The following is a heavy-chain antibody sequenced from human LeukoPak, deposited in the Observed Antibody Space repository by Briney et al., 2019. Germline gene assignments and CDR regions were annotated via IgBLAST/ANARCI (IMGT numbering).Heavy chain of an antibody. CDR1: RFTFSNYV. Sequence: GGSLRLSCAASRFTFSNYVMSWVRQAPGGGLECVSAISGSGRSTYYADSVKGRFTISRDNSKNTLYLQMNSLRAEDTAVYYCARGPPYGGFDHWGQGTLVTVSS. V-gene: IGHV3-23*01. D-gene: IGHD4-23*01. J-gene: IGHJ4*02. CDR3: ARGPPYGGFDH. CDR2: ISGSGRST.